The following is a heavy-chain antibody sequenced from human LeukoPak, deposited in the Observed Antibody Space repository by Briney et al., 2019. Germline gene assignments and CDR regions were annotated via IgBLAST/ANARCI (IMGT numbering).Heavy chain of an antibody. Sequence: PGGSLRLSCVGSGFVFNSYGMHWVRQPPGKGLEWVAFVRYDGTNTFYADSVKGRFTISRDDSKGTLYLETNSLRGDDAALYYCAKQAHGETAYFDSWGQGTLVTVSS. CDR3: AKQAHGETAYFDS. V-gene: IGHV3-30*02. J-gene: IGHJ4*02. CDR2: VRYDGTNT. CDR1: GFVFNSYG.